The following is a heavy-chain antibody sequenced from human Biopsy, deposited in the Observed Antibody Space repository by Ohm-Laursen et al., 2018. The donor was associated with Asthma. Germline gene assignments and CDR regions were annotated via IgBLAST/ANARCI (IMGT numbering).Heavy chain of an antibody. Sequence: SLRLSCAAFGFTFDNYVMTWVRQAPGKGLEWVSGISWNSATVAYADSVKGRFTISRDNAKNSLYLQMNSLRPGDTALYYCAKAFLGGVSVANYFDSWGQGTLVTVSS. D-gene: IGHD6-19*01. CDR3: AKAFLGGVSVANYFDS. CDR2: ISWNSATV. J-gene: IGHJ4*02. CDR1: GFTFDNYV. V-gene: IGHV3-9*01.